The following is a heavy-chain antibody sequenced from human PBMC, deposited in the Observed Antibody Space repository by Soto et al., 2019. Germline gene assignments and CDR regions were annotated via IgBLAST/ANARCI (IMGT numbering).Heavy chain of an antibody. J-gene: IGHJ2*01. CDR2: ISSSSSYI. Sequence: PGGSLRLSCAASGFTFSSYSMNWVRQAPGKGLEWVSSISSSSSYIYYADSVKGRFTISRDNAKNSLYLQMNSLRAEDTAVYYCARDGLRSPISPYWYFDLWGRGTLVTVSS. D-gene: IGHD3-16*01. CDR1: GFTFSSYS. V-gene: IGHV3-21*01. CDR3: ARDGLRSPISPYWYFDL.